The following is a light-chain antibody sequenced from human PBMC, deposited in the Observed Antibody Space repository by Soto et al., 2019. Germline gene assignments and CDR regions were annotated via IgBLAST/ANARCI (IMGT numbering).Light chain of an antibody. V-gene: IGLV2-11*01. CDR3: CSFAGTNPFVL. J-gene: IGLJ7*01. CDR2: DVT. CDR1: DVGAYDY. Sequence: QSALTQPRSVSGSPGQSVTISCTGSDVGAYDYVSWYQHLPGKAPKLLIYDVTERPSGVPDRFSGSKSGNTASLTILGLQAEDGADYSCCSFAGTNPFVLFGGGTQLTVL.